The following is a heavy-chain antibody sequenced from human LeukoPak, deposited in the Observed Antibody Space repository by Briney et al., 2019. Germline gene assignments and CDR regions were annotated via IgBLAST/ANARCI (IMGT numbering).Heavy chain of an antibody. CDR1: GFTFNNYA. CDR3: ARDYADYVGYFFFDY. Sequence: GGSLRLSCAASGFTFNNYAMNWVRQAPGKGLEWVSSISGGGETTYYADSVKGRFTISRDNSLNTLYLQMNSLRAEDTAVYYCARDYADYVGYFFFDYWGQGTLVTVSS. V-gene: IGHV3-23*01. CDR2: ISGGGETT. J-gene: IGHJ4*02. D-gene: IGHD4-17*01.